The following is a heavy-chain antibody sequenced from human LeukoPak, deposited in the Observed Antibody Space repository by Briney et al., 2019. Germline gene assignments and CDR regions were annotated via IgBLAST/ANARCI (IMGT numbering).Heavy chain of an antibody. CDR2: IRQDGSEK. CDR1: GFTFGSYW. Sequence: GGSLRLSCAGSGFTFGSYWMNWVRQAPGKGLEWVANIRQDGSEKYYLDSVRGRFTISRDNAKNSLYLEMNSLRAEDTAVYYCARGGYGSGSYPYWGQGTLVTVSS. CDR3: ARGGYGSGSYPY. V-gene: IGHV3-7*04. D-gene: IGHD3-10*01. J-gene: IGHJ4*02.